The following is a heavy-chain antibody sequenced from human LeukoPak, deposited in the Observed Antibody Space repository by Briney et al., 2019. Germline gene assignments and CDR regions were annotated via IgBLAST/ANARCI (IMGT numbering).Heavy chain of an antibody. CDR3: ARGVGSILTGYFDY. V-gene: IGHV4-59*12. D-gene: IGHD3-9*01. J-gene: IGHJ4*02. Sequence: SETLSLTCTVSGGSISSYYWSWIRQPPGKGLEWIGYIYYSGSTNYNPSLKSRVTISVDTSKNQLSLKLSSVTAADTAVYYCARGVGSILTGYFDYWGQGTLVTASA. CDR2: IYYSGST. CDR1: GGSISSYY.